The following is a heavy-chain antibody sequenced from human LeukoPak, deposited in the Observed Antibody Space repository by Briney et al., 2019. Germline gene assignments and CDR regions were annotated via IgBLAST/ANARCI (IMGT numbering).Heavy chain of an antibody. V-gene: IGHV3-23*01. J-gene: IGHJ5*02. CDR1: GFTFSSYA. Sequence: GGSLRLSCSASGFTFSSYAMSWVRQAPGKGLEWVSTISGSGGSTYYADSVKGRFTISRDNSKNTLFLLMNSLGADDTAVYYCARGGQTYCTGGDCYLFDPWAREPWSPSPQ. CDR3: ARGGQTYCTGGDCYLFDP. CDR2: ISGSGGST. D-gene: IGHD2-8*02.